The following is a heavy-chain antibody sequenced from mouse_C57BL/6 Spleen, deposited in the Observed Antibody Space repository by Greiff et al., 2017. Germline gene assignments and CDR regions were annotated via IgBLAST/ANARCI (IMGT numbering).Heavy chain of an antibody. J-gene: IGHJ2*01. CDR3: ARSELGRFSY. V-gene: IGHV1-64*01. D-gene: IGHD4-1*01. CDR2: IHPNSGST. Sequence: QVQLQQPGAELVKPGASVKLSCKASGYTFTSYWMHWVKQRPGQGLEWIGMIHPNSGSTNYNEKFKSKATLTVDKSTSKAYMQLNSLTTEDSAVYYCARSELGRFSYWGQGTTLTVSS. CDR1: GYTFTSYW.